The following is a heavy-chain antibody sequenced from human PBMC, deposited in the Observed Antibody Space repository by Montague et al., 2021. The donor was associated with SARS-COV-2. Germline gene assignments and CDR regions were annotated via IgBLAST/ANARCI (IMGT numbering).Heavy chain of an antibody. Sequence: SETLSLTCAVYGGSFSSYYWCWIRHPPPKGLVWMGESIHSRSSNYNPSLISRGAISIDTYKNQYSLQLSSVTAADTAAYYYARFEYRLLFIASYYGMDVWGQRTTVTVSS. CDR1: GGSFSSYY. CDR2: SIHSRSS. J-gene: IGHJ6*02. CDR3: ARFEYRLLFIASYYGMDV. V-gene: IGHV4-34*12. D-gene: IGHD2-2*01.